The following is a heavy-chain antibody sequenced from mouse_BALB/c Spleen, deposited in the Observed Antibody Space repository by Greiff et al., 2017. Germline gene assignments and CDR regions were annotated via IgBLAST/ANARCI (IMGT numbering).Heavy chain of an antibody. V-gene: IGHV8-12*01. J-gene: IGHJ4*01. CDR3: ARTTPYAMDY. CDR2: IYWDDDK. Sequence: QVTLKESGPGILQPSQTLSLTCSFSGFSLSTSGMGVSWIRQPSGKGLEWLAHIYWDDDKRYNPSLKSRLTISKDTSSNQVFLKITSVDTADTATYYCARTTPYAMDYWGQGTSVTVSS. CDR1: GFSLSTSGMG.